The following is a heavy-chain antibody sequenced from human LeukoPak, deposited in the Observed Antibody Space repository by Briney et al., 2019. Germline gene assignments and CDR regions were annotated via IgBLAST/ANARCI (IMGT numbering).Heavy chain of an antibody. D-gene: IGHD7-27*01. CDR3: ARGSTGDKSNN. CDR1: GGSITSGGYY. J-gene: IGHJ4*02. V-gene: IGHV4-31*03. Sequence: PSQTLSLTCTVSGGSITSGGYYWSWIRQLPGKGLEWIGYIYYSGTTSYNPSLNSRLTISLDTSENQFSLKLSSVTAADTAVYYCARGSTGDKSNNWGQGTLVTVSS. CDR2: IYYSGTT.